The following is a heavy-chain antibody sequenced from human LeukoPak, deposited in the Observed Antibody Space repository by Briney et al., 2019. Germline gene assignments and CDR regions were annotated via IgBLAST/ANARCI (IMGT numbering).Heavy chain of an antibody. J-gene: IGHJ4*02. Sequence: GGSLRLSCAASGFTVSSNYMSWVRQAPGKGLEWVSVIYSGGSTYYADSVKGRFTISRDNSKNTLYLQMNSLRAEDTAVYYCARDDILTGYRDYWGQETLVTVSS. V-gene: IGHV3-53*01. CDR1: GFTVSSNY. D-gene: IGHD3-9*01. CDR3: ARDDILTGYRDY. CDR2: IYSGGST.